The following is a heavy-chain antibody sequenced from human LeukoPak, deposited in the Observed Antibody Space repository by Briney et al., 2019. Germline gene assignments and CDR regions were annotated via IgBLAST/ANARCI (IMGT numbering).Heavy chain of an antibody. D-gene: IGHD4-17*01. CDR3: AREAYGDLLSYFDY. J-gene: IGHJ4*02. Sequence: PSETLSLTCTVSGGSISSYYWSWIRQPPGKGLEWSGYIYYSVSTNYNPSLKSRVTISVDTSKNQFSLKLSSVTAADTAVYYCAREAYGDLLSYFDYWGQGTLVTVSS. CDR1: GGSISSYY. CDR2: IYYSVST. V-gene: IGHV4-59*01.